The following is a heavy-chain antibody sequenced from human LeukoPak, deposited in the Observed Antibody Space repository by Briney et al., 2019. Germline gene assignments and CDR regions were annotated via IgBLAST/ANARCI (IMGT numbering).Heavy chain of an antibody. CDR3: AKGPLRGTAAAIDY. CDR1: GFTFSTYN. CDR2: ISSSSSSGSYK. V-gene: IGHV3-21*01. D-gene: IGHD2-2*01. J-gene: IGHJ4*02. Sequence: GGSLRLSCVGSGFTFSTYNMHWVRQAPGKGLEWVSTISSSSSSGSYKYYADSVKGRFTISRDISTDTLWLQMDSLRTEDTAVYYCAKGPLRGTAAAIDYWGQGTLVTVSS.